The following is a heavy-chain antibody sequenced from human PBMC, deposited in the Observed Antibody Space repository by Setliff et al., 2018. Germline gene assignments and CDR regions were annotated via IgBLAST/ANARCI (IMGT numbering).Heavy chain of an antibody. CDR2: IHGEGINT. J-gene: IGHJ5*02. CDR1: GFTFSTYV. V-gene: IGHV3-23*01. Sequence: PGESLKISCAASGFTFSTYVMTWVRQAPGKRLEWVSSIHGEGINTYYADSVKGRFTISRDNSKNTLYLQMNSLRAEDTAVYYCAKNGFGVVALGVNNWFDPWGQGTLVTVSS. CDR3: AKNGFGVVALGVNNWFDP. D-gene: IGHD3-10*01.